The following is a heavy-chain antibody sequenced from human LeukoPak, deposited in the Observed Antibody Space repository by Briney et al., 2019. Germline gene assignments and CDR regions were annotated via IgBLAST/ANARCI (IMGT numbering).Heavy chain of an antibody. Sequence: PGGSLRLSCAASGFTFDDYAMHWVRQAPGKGLEWVSLISGDGGSTYYADSVKGRFTISRDNAKNSLYLQMNSLRAEDTAVYYCARASGTYYGYFDYWGQGTLVTVSS. V-gene: IGHV3-43*02. CDR3: ARASGTYYGYFDY. J-gene: IGHJ4*02. CDR1: GFTFDDYA. CDR2: ISGDGGST. D-gene: IGHD1-26*01.